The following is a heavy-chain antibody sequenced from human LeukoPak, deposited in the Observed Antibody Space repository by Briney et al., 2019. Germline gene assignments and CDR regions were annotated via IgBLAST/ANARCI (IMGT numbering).Heavy chain of an antibody. V-gene: IGHV5-51*01. J-gene: IGHJ4*02. Sequence: GESLKISCKGSGYSFTNYWIGWVRQMPGKGLEWMGIIYPGDSDTRYSPSFQGQVTISADKSISTAYLQWNSLKASDTAMYYCARHEVVTAIQIDYWGQGTLVTVSS. D-gene: IGHD2-21*02. CDR2: IYPGDSDT. CDR3: ARHEVVTAIQIDY. CDR1: GYSFTNYW.